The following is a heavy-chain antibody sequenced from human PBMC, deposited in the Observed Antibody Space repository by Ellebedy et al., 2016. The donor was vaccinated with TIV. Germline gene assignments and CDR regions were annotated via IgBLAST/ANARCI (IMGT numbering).Heavy chain of an antibody. CDR2: VYYSGSP. V-gene: IGHV4-39*01. CDR1: GGSISSTNYY. J-gene: IGHJ4*02. D-gene: IGHD2-21*02. CDR3: ARTDPWQPIDD. Sequence: MPSETLSLTCTVSGGSISSTNYYWAWIRMPQGKGLEYIGSVYYSGSPYYNPSFTSRVTLSADPSKNQFSLNLRTVTAADTAVYYCARTDPWQPIDDWGQGILVSVSS.